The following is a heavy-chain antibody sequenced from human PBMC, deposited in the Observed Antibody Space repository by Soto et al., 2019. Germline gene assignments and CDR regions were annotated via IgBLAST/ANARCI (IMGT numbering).Heavy chain of an antibody. CDR2: ISGSGGST. D-gene: IGHD2-2*01. CDR3: ARWYCSSTSCLEDYYYYGMDV. V-gene: IGHV3-23*01. CDR1: GFTFSSYA. Sequence: EVQLLESGGGLVQPGGSLRLSCAASGFTFSSYAMSWVRQAPGKGLEWVSAISGSGGSTYYADSVKGRFTISRDNSKNTLYLQMNSLRAEDTAVYYCARWYCSSTSCLEDYYYYGMDVWGQGTTVTVSS. J-gene: IGHJ6*02.